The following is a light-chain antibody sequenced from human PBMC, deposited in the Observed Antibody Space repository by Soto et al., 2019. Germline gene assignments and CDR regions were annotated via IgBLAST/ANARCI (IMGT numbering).Light chain of an antibody. Sequence: DVVFTQSPYWLAVSVVESATISCKSSQILLYPSSNKNYLAWYQQKPGQPPKLLIYWASNRDSGVPDRFSGSGSGTDFTLKISRVEAEDVGVYYCMQGPNWPPTFGQGTKV. CDR3: MQGPNWPPT. CDR2: WAS. CDR1: QILLYPSSNKNY. J-gene: IGKJ1*01. V-gene: IGKV4-1*01.